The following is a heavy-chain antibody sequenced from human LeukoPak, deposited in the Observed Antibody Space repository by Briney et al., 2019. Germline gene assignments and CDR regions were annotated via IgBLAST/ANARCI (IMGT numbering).Heavy chain of an antibody. CDR2: IYYSGST. CDR1: GYSISSGYY. J-gene: IGHJ4*01. V-gene: IGHV4-38-2*02. CDR3: ARASSSGWYDY. Sequence: SETLSLTCTVSGYSISSGYYWGWIRQPPGKGLKWIGSIYYSGSTYYNPSLKSRVTISVDTSKNQFSLKLSSVTAADTAVYYCARASSSGWYDYWGQEPWSPSPQ. D-gene: IGHD6-19*01.